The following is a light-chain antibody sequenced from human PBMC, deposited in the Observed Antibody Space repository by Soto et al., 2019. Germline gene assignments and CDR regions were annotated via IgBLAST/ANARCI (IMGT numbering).Light chain of an antibody. Sequence: SYELTQPPSVSVAPGQTAKITCGGNNIGSQSVHWYQQKPGQAPVLVVYDDSDRPSGIPERFSGSNSGNTATLTISRVEAGDEADYYCRVWDSSSDHVVFGGGTKLTVL. CDR3: RVWDSSSDHVV. J-gene: IGLJ2*01. V-gene: IGLV3-21*02. CDR1: NIGSQS. CDR2: DDS.